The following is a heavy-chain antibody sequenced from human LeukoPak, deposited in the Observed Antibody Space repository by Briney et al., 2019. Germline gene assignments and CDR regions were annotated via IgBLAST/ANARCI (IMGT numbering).Heavy chain of an antibody. CDR2: ITPSGGT. J-gene: IGHJ4*02. CDR1: GYTFTSYA. D-gene: IGHD5-24*01. V-gene: IGHV1-2*02. Sequence: ASVKVSCKASGYTFTSYAMHWVRQAPGQGLEWMGWITPSGGTNYPQRFQGRVAITRDTSITTAYMDLSRLTSDDTAVYYCARDRYGDGFAHFDYWGQGALVTVSS. CDR3: ARDRYGDGFAHFDY.